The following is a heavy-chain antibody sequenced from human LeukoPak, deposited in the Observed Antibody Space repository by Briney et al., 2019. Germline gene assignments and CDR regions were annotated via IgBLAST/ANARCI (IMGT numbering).Heavy chain of an antibody. CDR2: IHPNTGDT. D-gene: IGHD2-15*01. J-gene: IGHJ6*02. CDR1: GHTFTDYY. CDR3: ATAFSDCTAGSCYISYGMDL. V-gene: IGHV1-2*02. Sequence: ASVKVSCKSSGHTFTDYYIHWVRQAPGQGLEWMGWIHPNTGDTNYAQQFQGRVTVTRDTSISTAYMELRSLRSEDTAVFYCATAFSDCTAGSCYISYGMDLWGQGTTVTVS.